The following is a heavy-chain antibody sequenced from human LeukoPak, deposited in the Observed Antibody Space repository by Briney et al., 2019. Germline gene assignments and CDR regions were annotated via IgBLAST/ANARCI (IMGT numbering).Heavy chain of an antibody. CDR1: GGSFSGYY. D-gene: IGHD4-23*01. Sequence: NPSETLSLTCAVYGGSFSGYYWSWIRQPPGKGLEWIGEINHSGSTNYNPSLKSRVTISVDTSKNQFSLKLSSVTAADTAVYYCARGLRGRWSPMQGRSGEFDYWGQGTLVTVSS. CDR3: ARGLRGRWSPMQGRSGEFDY. V-gene: IGHV4-34*01. J-gene: IGHJ4*02. CDR2: INHSGST.